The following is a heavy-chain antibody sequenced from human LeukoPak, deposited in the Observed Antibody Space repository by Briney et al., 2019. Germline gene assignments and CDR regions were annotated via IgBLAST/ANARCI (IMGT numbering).Heavy chain of an antibody. CDR2: IRYDGSKT. V-gene: IGHV3-30*02. Sequence: GGSLRLSCAASGFTFSTYGMNWHRQAPGKGLEWVASIRYDGSKTYYADCVKGRFTISRDNSKNTLYLQMNSLRAEDTAVYYCAKHRTGGTYGDYGFDYWGQGTLVPVSS. J-gene: IGHJ4*02. CDR3: AKHRTGGTYGDYGFDY. D-gene: IGHD4-17*01. CDR1: GFTFSTYG.